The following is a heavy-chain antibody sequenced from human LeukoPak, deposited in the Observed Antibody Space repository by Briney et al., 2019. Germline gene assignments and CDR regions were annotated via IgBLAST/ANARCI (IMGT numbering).Heavy chain of an antibody. J-gene: IGHJ3*01. CDR1: GFTFSIYA. Sequence: GGSLRLSCAASGFTFSIYAMSLVRQAPGKGLEWVSVISGSGSSTYYADSVKRRFTISRDNSKNTLYLQMNSLRAEDTAVYYCAKEMATIRAFDFWGQGTMVTVSS. V-gene: IGHV3-23*01. CDR2: ISGSGSST. CDR3: AKEMATIRAFDF. D-gene: IGHD5-24*01.